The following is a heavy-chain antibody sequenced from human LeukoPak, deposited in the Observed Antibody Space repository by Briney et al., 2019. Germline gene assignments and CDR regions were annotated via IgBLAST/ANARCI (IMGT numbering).Heavy chain of an antibody. CDR3: ARGQLLLEGYFYYMDV. Sequence: GGSLRLSCAASGFTFSSYPMHWVRQAPGKGLEWVAVVTDDGNKKFDADFVKGRFTISRDNSKNTLYLQMNSLRGEDTAVYYCARGQLLLEGYFYYMDVWGEGTTVAVSS. V-gene: IGHV3-30-3*01. CDR1: GFTFSSYP. CDR2: VTDDGNKK. J-gene: IGHJ6*03. D-gene: IGHD2-2*01.